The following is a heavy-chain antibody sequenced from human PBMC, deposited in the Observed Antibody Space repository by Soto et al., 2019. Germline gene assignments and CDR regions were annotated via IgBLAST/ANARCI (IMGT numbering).Heavy chain of an antibody. CDR3: ARDRNGGNFDY. CDR2: IYYSGST. V-gene: IGHV4-30-4*01. CDR1: GGCVSSGEYD. D-gene: IGHD2-15*01. Sequence: PSERLSLACTVCGGCVSSGEYDWRWNRQPPGKGLEWIGYIYYSGSTYYNPSLKSRVTISVDTSKNQFSLKLSSVTAADTAVYYCARDRNGGNFDYWGQGTLVTVSS. J-gene: IGHJ4*02.